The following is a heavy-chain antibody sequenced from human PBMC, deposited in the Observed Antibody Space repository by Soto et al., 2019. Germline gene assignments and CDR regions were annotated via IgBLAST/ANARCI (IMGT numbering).Heavy chain of an antibody. CDR1: GYTFTSYA. V-gene: IGHV1-3*01. J-gene: IGHJ4*02. D-gene: IGHD6-19*01. CDR3: ARDPQWLVPFDY. Sequence: GASVKVSCKASGYTFTSYAMHWVRQAPGQRLEWMGWINAGNGNTKYSQKFQGRVTITRDTSASTAYMELSSLRSEDTAVYYCARDPQWLVPFDYWGQGTLVTVSS. CDR2: INAGNGNT.